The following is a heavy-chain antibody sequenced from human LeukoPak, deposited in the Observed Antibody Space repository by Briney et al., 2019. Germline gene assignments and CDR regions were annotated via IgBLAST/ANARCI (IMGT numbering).Heavy chain of an antibody. V-gene: IGHV3-23*01. CDR3: AKCTSSWYLYFDY. J-gene: IGHJ4*02. Sequence: GGSLRLSCAASAFPFSSYGMHWVRQAPGKGLEWVSAISGSGGSTYYADSVKGRFTISRDNSKNTLYLQMNSLRAEDTAVYYCAKCTSSWYLYFDYWGQGTLVTVSS. D-gene: IGHD6-13*01. CDR2: ISGSGGST. CDR1: AFPFSSYG.